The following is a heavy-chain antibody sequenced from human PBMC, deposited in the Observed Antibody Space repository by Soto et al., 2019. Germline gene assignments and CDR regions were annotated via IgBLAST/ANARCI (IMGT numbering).Heavy chain of an antibody. CDR1: GYKFSDHG. CDR3: AKDRPRLSQQFNGVS. Sequence: QIQLVQSGAEVTKPGASVRVSCKASGYKFSDHGFSWVRQGPGQGLEWLGWISASSGDTEYAKKFQCGVTITADTSTNTAYMDLRSLRSDDTAVYYFAKDRPRLSQQFNGVSWGQGTLVTVSS. V-gene: IGHV1-18*01. J-gene: IGHJ5*02. D-gene: IGHD2-8*01. CDR2: ISASSGDT.